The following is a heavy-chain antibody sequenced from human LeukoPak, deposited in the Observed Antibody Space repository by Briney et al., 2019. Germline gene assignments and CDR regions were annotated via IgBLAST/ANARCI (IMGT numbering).Heavy chain of an antibody. CDR1: GGSISSSNW. V-gene: IGHV4-4*02. D-gene: IGHD6-19*01. Sequence: SETLSLICAVSGGSISSSNWWSWVRQPPGKGLEWIGEIYHSGSTNYNPSLKSRVTISVDTSKNQFSLKLRSVTAADTAVYYCARIAVAEDYYFDYWGQGTLVTVSS. CDR3: ARIAVAEDYYFDY. CDR2: IYHSGST. J-gene: IGHJ4*02.